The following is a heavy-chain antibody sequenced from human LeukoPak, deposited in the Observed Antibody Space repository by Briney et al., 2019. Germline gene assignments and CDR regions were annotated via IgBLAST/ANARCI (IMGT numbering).Heavy chain of an antibody. D-gene: IGHD3-3*01. V-gene: IGHV1-2*06. J-gene: IGHJ4*02. CDR3: GRDWELRFHQGGLDY. Sequence: APVRVSCKASGYNVVGYYIHWVRQAPGQGLEWMGRINPRDGETSFAQKFQGRVTMTSDMSISTAYMELSGLRYDDTAVYYCGRDWELRFHQGGLDYWGQGALVTVSS. CDR1: GYNVVGYY. CDR2: INPRDGET.